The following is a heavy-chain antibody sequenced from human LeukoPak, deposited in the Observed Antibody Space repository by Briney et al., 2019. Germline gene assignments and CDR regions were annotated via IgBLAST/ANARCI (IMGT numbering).Heavy chain of an antibody. J-gene: IGHJ4*02. CDR2: IYYSGST. CDR3: ARANGYSYGSHFDY. V-gene: IGHV4-59*08. CDR1: GGSISSYY. Sequence: SETLSLTCTVSGGSISSYYWSWIRQPPGKGLEWIGYIYYSGSTNYNPSLKSRVTISVDTSKNQFSLKLSSVTAADTAVYYCARANGYSYGSHFDYWGQGTLVTVSS. D-gene: IGHD5-18*01.